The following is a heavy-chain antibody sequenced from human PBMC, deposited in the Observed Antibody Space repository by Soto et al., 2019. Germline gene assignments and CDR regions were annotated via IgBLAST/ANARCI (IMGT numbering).Heavy chain of an antibody. CDR2: ISSTSNTI. J-gene: IGHJ4*02. D-gene: IGHD2-15*01. CDR1: GFTFSAYS. CDR3: ARDRGCSGGICYRDLGY. V-gene: IGHV3-48*01. Sequence: EVQLVESGGGLVQPGGSLRLSCAASGFTFSAYSMSWVRQAPGKGLEWVSYISSTSNTIYYADSVKGRFTISRDNAKNSLSLHLNSLSAEDTAVYSCARDRGCSGGICYRDLGYWGQGTLVTVSS.